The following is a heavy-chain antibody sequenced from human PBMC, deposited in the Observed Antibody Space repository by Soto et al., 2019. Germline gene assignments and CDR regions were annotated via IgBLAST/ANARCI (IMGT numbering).Heavy chain of an antibody. J-gene: IGHJ4*02. CDR1: GFTFNSYA. Sequence: GSLRLSCAASGFTFNSYAMSWVRQAPGKGLDWVSAISASGGRTYYADSVKGRFTISRDNSKNHFSLQLTSVTAADTAVYYCARGLSTHIAVAGMGYFDSWGQGTLVTVSS. CDR2: ISASGGRT. V-gene: IGHV3-23*01. CDR3: ARGLSTHIAVAGMGYFDS. D-gene: IGHD6-19*01.